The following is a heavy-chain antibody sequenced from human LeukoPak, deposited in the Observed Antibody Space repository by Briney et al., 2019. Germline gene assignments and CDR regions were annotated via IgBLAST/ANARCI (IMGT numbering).Heavy chain of an antibody. CDR2: IKEDGTEK. Sequence: GGSLRLSCAASGFTFSSSWMNWVRQSPGKGLEWVANIKEDGTEKYYVDSVKGRFTIFRDNAKNSLYLQMNSLRAEDTAVYYCAREYSSSSGLDYWGQGTLVTVSS. V-gene: IGHV3-7*03. CDR1: GFTFSSSW. D-gene: IGHD6-6*01. CDR3: AREYSSSSGLDY. J-gene: IGHJ4*02.